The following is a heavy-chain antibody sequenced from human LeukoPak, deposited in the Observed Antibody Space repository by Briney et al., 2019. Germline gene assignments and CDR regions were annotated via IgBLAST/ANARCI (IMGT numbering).Heavy chain of an antibody. J-gene: IGHJ4*02. Sequence: PGGSLRLSCAASGFTFDDYAMHWVRQAPGKGLEWVSGISWNSGSIGYADSVKGRFTISRDNAKNSLYLQMNSLRAEDMALYYCAKDAGSSGWYYFDYWGQGTLVTVSS. CDR1: GFTFDDYA. CDR3: AKDAGSSGWYYFDY. V-gene: IGHV3-9*03. CDR2: ISWNSGSI. D-gene: IGHD6-19*01.